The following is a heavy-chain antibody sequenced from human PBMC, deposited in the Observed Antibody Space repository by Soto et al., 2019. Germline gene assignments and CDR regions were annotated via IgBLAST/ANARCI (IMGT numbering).Heavy chain of an antibody. D-gene: IGHD5-18*01. Sequence: ASVKVSCKASGYTFTSYDINWVRQATGQGLEWMGWMNPNSGNTGYAQKFQGRVTMTRNTSISTAYMELSSLRSEDTAVYYCARVDKAMEYYYYGMDVWAQGTTVTVSS. CDR1: GYTFTSYD. CDR3: ARVDKAMEYYYYGMDV. V-gene: IGHV1-8*01. J-gene: IGHJ6*02. CDR2: MNPNSGNT.